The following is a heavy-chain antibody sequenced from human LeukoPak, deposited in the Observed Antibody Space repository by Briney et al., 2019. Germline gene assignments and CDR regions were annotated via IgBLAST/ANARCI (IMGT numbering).Heavy chain of an antibody. Sequence: NPGGSLRLSCAASGFTFSSYWMNWVRQAPGKGLEWVSSISSSSSYIYYADSVKGRFTISRDNAKNSLYLQMNSLRAEDTAVYYCARDTSSWYSYYYYYYGMDVWGQGTTVTVSS. CDR2: ISSSSSYI. J-gene: IGHJ6*02. CDR1: GFTFSSYW. V-gene: IGHV3-21*01. CDR3: ARDTSSWYSYYYYYYGMDV. D-gene: IGHD6-13*01.